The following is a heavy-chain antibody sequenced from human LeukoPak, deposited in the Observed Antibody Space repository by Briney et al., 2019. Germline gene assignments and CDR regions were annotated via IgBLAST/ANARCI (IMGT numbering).Heavy chain of an antibody. CDR1: GGSISSGSYY. CDR2: IYTSGST. V-gene: IGHV4-61*09. J-gene: IGHJ5*02. Sequence: PSQTLSLTCTVSGGSISSGSYYWSWIRQPAGKGLEWIGHIYTSGSTNYNPSLKSRVTISVDTSKDLFSLKLTSVTAADTAVYYCARGLVVVAAMSRFDPWGQGTLVTVSS. D-gene: IGHD2-15*01. CDR3: ARGLVVVAAMSRFDP.